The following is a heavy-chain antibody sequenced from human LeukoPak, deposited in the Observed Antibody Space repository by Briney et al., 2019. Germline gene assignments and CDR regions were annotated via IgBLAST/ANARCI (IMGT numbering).Heavy chain of an antibody. CDR3: ARAGVHCSSTSCYLLGVDY. Sequence: ASVKLSCKASGYTFTSYAMHWVRQAPGQRLEWMGWINAGNGDTKYSQKFQGRVTITRDTSASTAYMELSSLRSEDTAVYYCARAGVHCSSTSCYLLGVDYWGQGTLVTVSS. V-gene: IGHV1-3*01. CDR2: INAGNGDT. J-gene: IGHJ4*02. D-gene: IGHD2-2*01. CDR1: GYTFTSYA.